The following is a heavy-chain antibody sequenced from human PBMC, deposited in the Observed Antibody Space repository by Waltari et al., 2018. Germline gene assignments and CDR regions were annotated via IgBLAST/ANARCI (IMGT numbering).Heavy chain of an antibody. CDR2: IKQSGST. CDR3: ARPLSLIGRLPYGSGSSNWFDP. J-gene: IGHJ5*02. CDR1: GGSFSGYY. V-gene: IGHV4-34*01. Sequence: QVQLQQWGAGLLKPSETLSLTCAVYGGSFSGYYWSWIRQPPGKGLEWIGEIKQSGSTNYNPSLKSRVTISVDTSKNQFSLKLSSVTAADTAVYYCARPLSLIGRLPYGSGSSNWFDPWGQGTLVTVSS. D-gene: IGHD3-10*01.